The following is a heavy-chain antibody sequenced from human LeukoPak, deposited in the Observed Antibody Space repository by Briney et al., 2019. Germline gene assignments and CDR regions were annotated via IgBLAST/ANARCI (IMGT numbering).Heavy chain of an antibody. CDR2: ISTSSSYI. CDR3: ARDKLPGYSSSWDAHIFDY. J-gene: IGHJ4*02. Sequence: GGSLRLSCTASGFTFSSYSMNWVRQAPGKGLEWVSSISTSSSYIYYADSVKGRFTISRDNAKNTLYLQMNSLRVEDTAVYYCARDKLPGYSSSWDAHIFDYWGQGTLVTVSS. CDR1: GFTFSSYS. V-gene: IGHV3-21*01. D-gene: IGHD6-13*01.